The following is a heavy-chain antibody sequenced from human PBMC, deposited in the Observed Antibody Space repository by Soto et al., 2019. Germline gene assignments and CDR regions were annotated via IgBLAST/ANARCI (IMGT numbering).Heavy chain of an antibody. D-gene: IGHD3-22*01. CDR1: GFTFSSYA. CDR2: ISGSGGGT. V-gene: IGHV3-23*01. Sequence: EVQLLESGGGLVQPGGSLRLSCATSGFTFSSYAMNWVRQAPGKGLEWVSTISGSGGGTYYADSVKGRFTISRDNSKNTLYLQMNSLRAEDTAVYYCAKDPHYYDSSGPDYWGQGTLVTVSS. J-gene: IGHJ4*02. CDR3: AKDPHYYDSSGPDY.